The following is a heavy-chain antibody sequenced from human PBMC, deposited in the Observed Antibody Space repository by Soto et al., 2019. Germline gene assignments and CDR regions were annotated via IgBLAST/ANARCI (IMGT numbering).Heavy chain of an antibody. J-gene: IGHJ4*02. V-gene: IGHV1-46*01. D-gene: IGHD4-17*01. CDR1: GYTFTSYY. CDR2: INPSGGST. Sequence: QVQLVQSGAEVKKPGASVKVSCKASGYTFTSYYMHWVRQAPGQGLEWMGIINPSGGSTSNAQKFQGRVTMTRDPSTSTVYQELSSLRSEDTAVYYCARLSRHDYGGNSPGGFDYWGQGTLVTVSS. CDR3: ARLSRHDYGGNSPGGFDY.